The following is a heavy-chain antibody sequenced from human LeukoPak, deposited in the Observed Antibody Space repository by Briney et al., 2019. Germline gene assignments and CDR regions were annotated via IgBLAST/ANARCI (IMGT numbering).Heavy chain of an antibody. J-gene: IGHJ4*02. CDR2: IYGGGNT. Sequence: GGSLRLSCAASGFSVSSSYVSWVRQAPRKGLEWVSIIYGGGNTYYVDSVEGRFTISRDNSKNTLYLQMNTLRAEDTAVYYCASGRRDSNGFVDYWGQGILVTVSS. CDR3: ASGRRDSNGFVDY. D-gene: IGHD5-18*01. CDR1: GFSVSSSY. V-gene: IGHV3-66*01.